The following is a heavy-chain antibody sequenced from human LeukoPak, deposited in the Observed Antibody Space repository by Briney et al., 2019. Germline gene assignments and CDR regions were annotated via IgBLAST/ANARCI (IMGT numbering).Heavy chain of an antibody. J-gene: IGHJ4*02. CDR2: ISGSGGST. CDR1: GFTFTTYA. Sequence: GGSLRLSCAVSGFTFTTYAMSWVRQAPGKGLEWVSVISGSGGSTYYADSVKGRFAISRDNSKNTPYLQMNSLRAEDTAKYYCAKAGTFGSMIVWDYWGQGTLVTVSS. V-gene: IGHV3-23*01. D-gene: IGHD3-22*01. CDR3: AKAGTFGSMIVWDY.